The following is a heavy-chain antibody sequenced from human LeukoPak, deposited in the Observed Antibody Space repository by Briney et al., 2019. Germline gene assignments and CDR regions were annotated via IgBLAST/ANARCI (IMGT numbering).Heavy chain of an antibody. D-gene: IGHD2-15*01. CDR3: ARESKLGAAPTGGYYYYGMDV. V-gene: IGHV3-72*01. Sequence: GGSLRLSCAASGFTFSSYWMHWVRQAPGMGLEWVGRIRNKANSYTTEYAASVSGRFTISRDDSKDSLCLQMNSLKTEDTAVYYCARESKLGAAPTGGYYYYGMDVWGQGTTVTVSS. J-gene: IGHJ6*02. CDR2: IRNKANSYTT. CDR1: GFTFSSYW.